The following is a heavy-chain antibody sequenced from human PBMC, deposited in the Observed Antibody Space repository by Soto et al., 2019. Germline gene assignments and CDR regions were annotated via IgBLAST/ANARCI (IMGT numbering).Heavy chain of an antibody. Sequence: ASVKVSCKASGYTFTSYDINWVRQATGQGLEWMGWMNPNSGNTGYAQKFQGRVTMTRNTSISTAYMELSSLRSEDTAVYYCARGGYSGYARGNYYYMDVWGKGTTVTVSS. CDR3: ARGGYSGYARGNYYYMDV. D-gene: IGHD5-12*01. CDR1: GYTFTSYD. J-gene: IGHJ6*03. V-gene: IGHV1-8*01. CDR2: MNPNSGNT.